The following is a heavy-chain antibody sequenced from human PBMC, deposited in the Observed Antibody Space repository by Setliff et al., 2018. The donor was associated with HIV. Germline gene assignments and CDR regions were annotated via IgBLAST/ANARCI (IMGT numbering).Heavy chain of an antibody. J-gene: IGHJ3*02. D-gene: IGHD3-9*01. CDR2: INPNSGGT. CDR3: ARDFAGYDILTGYTPRYAFDI. Sequence: EASVKVSCKASGYTFTGYYMHWVRQAPGQGLEWMGWINPNSGGTNYAQKFQGRVTMTRDTSISTAYMELSRLRSDETAVYYCARDFAGYDILTGYTPRYAFDIWGQGTTVTVSS. V-gene: IGHV1-2*02. CDR1: GYTFTGYY.